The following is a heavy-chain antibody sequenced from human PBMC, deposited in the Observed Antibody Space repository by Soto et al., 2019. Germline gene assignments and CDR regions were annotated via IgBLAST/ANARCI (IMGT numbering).Heavy chain of an antibody. CDR3: AREGYDILTGYYLNWFDP. V-gene: IGHV1-69*01. Sequence: QVQLVQSGAAVKKPGSSVKVSCKASGGTFSSYAISWVRQAPGQGLEWMGGIIPIFGTANYAQKFQGRVTITADESTSTAYMELSSLRSEDTAVYYCAREGYDILTGYYLNWFDPWGQGTLVTVSS. J-gene: IGHJ5*02. D-gene: IGHD3-9*01. CDR2: IIPIFGTA. CDR1: GGTFSSYA.